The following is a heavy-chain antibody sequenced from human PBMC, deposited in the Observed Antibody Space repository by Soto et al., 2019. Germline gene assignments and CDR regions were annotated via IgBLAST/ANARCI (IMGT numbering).Heavy chain of an antibody. V-gene: IGHV1-46*01. J-gene: IGHJ4*02. D-gene: IGHD6-25*01. Sequence: QVQLVQYGAEVKKPGASVKVSCKASGYTFINYYIHWVRQAPGHGLEWMAIINPTGGSTNYAQKFQGRLTLTMDTSTTTVYMELSSLTSEDTAIYYCARHLAASDVWGQGTLVTVSS. CDR3: ARHLAASDV. CDR1: GYTFINYY. CDR2: INPTGGST.